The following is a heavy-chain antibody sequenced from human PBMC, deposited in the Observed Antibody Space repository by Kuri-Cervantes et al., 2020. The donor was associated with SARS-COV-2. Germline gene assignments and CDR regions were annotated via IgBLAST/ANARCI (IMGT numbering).Heavy chain of an antibody. CDR1: GGTFSSYA. J-gene: IGHJ6*03. V-gene: IGHV1-69*13. Sequence: SVKVSCKASGGTFSSYAISWVRQAPGQGLEWMGGIIPIFGTANYAQKFQGRVTITADESTSTAYMELSSLRSEDTAVYYCARGGWSSPPAAAAGSYYYYYMDVWGKGTTVTVSS. CDR3: ARGGWSSPPAAAAGSYYYYYMDV. CDR2: IIPIFGTA. D-gene: IGHD6-13*01.